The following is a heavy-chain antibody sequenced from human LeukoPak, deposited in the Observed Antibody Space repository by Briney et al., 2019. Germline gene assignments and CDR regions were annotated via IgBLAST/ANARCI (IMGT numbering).Heavy chain of an antibody. Sequence: PGGSLRLSCAASGFTFSSYSMNWVRQAPGKGLEWVAVISYDGSNKYYADSVKGRFTISRDNSKNTLYLQMNSLRAEDTAVYYCARESIGFDYWGQGTLVTVSS. CDR2: ISYDGSNK. CDR1: GFTFSSYS. D-gene: IGHD3-16*02. J-gene: IGHJ4*02. V-gene: IGHV3-30*03. CDR3: ARESIGFDY.